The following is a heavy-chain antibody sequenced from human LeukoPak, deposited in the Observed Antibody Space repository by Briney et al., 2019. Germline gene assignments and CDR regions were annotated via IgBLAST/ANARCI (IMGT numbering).Heavy chain of an antibody. J-gene: IGHJ6*03. Sequence: TSETLSLTCTVSGGSISSYYWSWIRQPPGKGLEWIGYIYYSGSTNYNPSPKSRVTISVDTSKNQFSLKLSSVTAADTAVYYCARQGVAATSSRGSGYYYYYYMDVWGKGTTVTVSS. CDR3: ARQGVAATSSRGSGYYYYYYMDV. CDR2: IYYSGST. V-gene: IGHV4-59*08. D-gene: IGHD2-15*01. CDR1: GGSISSYY.